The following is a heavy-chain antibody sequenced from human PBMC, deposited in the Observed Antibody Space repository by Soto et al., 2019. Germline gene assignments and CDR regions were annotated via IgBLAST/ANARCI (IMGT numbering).Heavy chain of an antibody. CDR2: INHSGST. CDR3: ARGSITMVRGDLNPPWIDY. CDR1: GGSFSGYY. Sequence: TSETLSLTCAVYGGSFSGYYWSWIRQPPGKGLEWIGEINHSGSTNYNPSLKSRVTISVDTSKNQFSLKLSSVTAADTAVYYCARGSITMVRGDLNPPWIDYWGQGTLVTVSS. J-gene: IGHJ4*02. D-gene: IGHD3-10*01. V-gene: IGHV4-34*01.